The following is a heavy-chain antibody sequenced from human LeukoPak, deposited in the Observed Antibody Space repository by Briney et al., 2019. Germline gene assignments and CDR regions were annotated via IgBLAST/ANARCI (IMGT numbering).Heavy chain of an antibody. V-gene: IGHV3-11*01. CDR2: INSSGSTI. CDR3: VREDNGSDCSGGSCYAFDY. D-gene: IGHD2-15*01. CDR1: GFTFSDYY. Sequence: PGGSLRLSCVASGFTFSDYYMIWIRQAPGKELEWVSYINSSGSTIYYADSVKGRFTISRDNAKNSLYLQMNSLRAEDTAVYYCVREDNGSDCSGGSCYAFDYWGQATLVTVSS. J-gene: IGHJ4*02.